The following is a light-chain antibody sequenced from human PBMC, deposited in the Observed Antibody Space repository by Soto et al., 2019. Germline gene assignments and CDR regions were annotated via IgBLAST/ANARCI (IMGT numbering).Light chain of an antibody. Sequence: ETVMTQSPDTLSVSPGESATLSCRASQDVSTNLAWFHQKPGQTPRLVLYGASKRATGIPARFSGSGSGRHFTPTLSSLQSEDFGVYYCQHYNNWPPYSFGQGTKVEIK. CDR2: GAS. CDR3: QHYNNWPPYS. J-gene: IGKJ2*03. V-gene: IGKV3-15*01. CDR1: QDVSTN.